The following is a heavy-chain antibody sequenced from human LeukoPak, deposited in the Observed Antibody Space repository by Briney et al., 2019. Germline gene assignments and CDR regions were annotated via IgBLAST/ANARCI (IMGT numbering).Heavy chain of an antibody. Sequence: GESLKISCKGSGYSFTSYWISWVRQMPGKGLEWMGRIDPSESYTNYSPSFQGHVTTSADKFISTAYLQWSSLKASDTAMYYCGRHGYGSDAEYFQHWGQGTLVTVSS. CDR2: IDPSESYT. D-gene: IGHD3-10*01. CDR1: GYSFTSYW. V-gene: IGHV5-10-1*01. J-gene: IGHJ1*01. CDR3: GRHGYGSDAEYFQH.